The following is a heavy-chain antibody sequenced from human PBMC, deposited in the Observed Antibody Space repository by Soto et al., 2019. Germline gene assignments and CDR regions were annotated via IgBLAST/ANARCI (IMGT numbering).Heavy chain of an antibody. CDR3: AKGPDRGSTAPYDY. D-gene: IGHD2-8*02. Sequence: GGSLRLSCAASGFTFSSYAMSWVRQAPGKGLEWVSAISGSGGSTYYADSVKGRFTISRDNSKNTLYLQMNSLRAEDTAVYYCAKGPDRGSTAPYDYWGQGTLVTVSS. J-gene: IGHJ4*02. V-gene: IGHV3-23*01. CDR2: ISGSGGST. CDR1: GFTFSSYA.